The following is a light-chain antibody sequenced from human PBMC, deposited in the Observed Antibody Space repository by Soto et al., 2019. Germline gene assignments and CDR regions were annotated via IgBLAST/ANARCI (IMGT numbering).Light chain of an antibody. V-gene: IGKV1-8*01. CDR2: AAS. Sequence: AMRMTQSPSSLSASTGDRVTITCRASQGISSFLAWYQKKPGKAPKLMXYAASTLQSGVPSRFSGSASGTDLTLTISSLQSEDFANYYCQQSYSTPRITFGQGTRLEIK. J-gene: IGKJ5*01. CDR3: QQSYSTPRIT. CDR1: QGISSF.